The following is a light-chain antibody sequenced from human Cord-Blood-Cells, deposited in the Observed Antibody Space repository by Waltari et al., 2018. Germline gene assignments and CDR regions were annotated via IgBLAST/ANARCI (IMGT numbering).Light chain of an antibody. V-gene: IGLV2-23*01. CDR1: SSDVGSYNL. CDR3: CSYAGSPYV. J-gene: IGLJ1*01. Sequence: QSALTQPASVSGSPGQSITISCNGTSSDVGSYNLLSWYQQHPGKAPKLMIYEGSKRPSGVSNRFSGSKSGNTASLTISGLQAEDEADYYCCSYAGSPYVFGTGTKVTVL. CDR2: EGS.